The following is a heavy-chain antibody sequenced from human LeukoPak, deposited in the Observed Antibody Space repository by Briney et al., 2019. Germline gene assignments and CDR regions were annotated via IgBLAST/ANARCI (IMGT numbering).Heavy chain of an antibody. CDR2: IGTAADT. Sequence: GGSLRLSCAAPGLTFSSYEMHWVRKAPGRGLEWVSSIGTAADTYFPGSVKGRFTISRENAKNSLYLQMNSLRAGDTAVYYCARGPIVGITETKGYFDYWGQGILVTVSS. J-gene: IGHJ4*02. V-gene: IGHV3-13*01. CDR3: ARGPIVGITETKGYFDY. D-gene: IGHD1-7*01. CDR1: GLTFSSYE.